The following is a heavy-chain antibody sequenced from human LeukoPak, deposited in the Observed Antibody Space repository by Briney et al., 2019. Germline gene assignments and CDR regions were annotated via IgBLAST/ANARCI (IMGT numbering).Heavy chain of an antibody. J-gene: IGHJ4*02. Sequence: GGSLRLSCAASGFTFSSYSMTWVRQAPGKGLEWVSSISSSSSYIYYADSVKGRFTISRDNAKNSLYLQMNSLRAEDTAVYYCAKWELYSGFYYIDYWGQGTLATVSS. CDR2: ISSSSSYI. V-gene: IGHV3-21*01. CDR1: GFTFSSYS. D-gene: IGHD1-26*01. CDR3: AKWELYSGFYYIDY.